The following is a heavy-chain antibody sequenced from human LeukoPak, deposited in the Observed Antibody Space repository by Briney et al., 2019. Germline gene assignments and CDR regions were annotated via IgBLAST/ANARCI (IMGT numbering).Heavy chain of an antibody. J-gene: IGHJ1*01. CDR1: GGSFSGYF. V-gene: IGHV4-34*01. CDR3: ARVVQSTDSSGFYLPEYFQH. Sequence: KSSETLSLTCAVYGGSFSGYFWSWIRQPPGKGLEWIGEIDHSGSTNYNPSLKSRVTISVDTSKNQFSLKLRSVTAADTAVYYCARVVQSTDSSGFYLPEYFQHWGQGTLVTVSS. D-gene: IGHD3-22*01. CDR2: IDHSGST.